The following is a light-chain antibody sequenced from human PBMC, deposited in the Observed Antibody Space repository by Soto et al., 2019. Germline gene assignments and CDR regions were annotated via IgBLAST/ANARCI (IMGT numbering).Light chain of an antibody. CDR3: QQYNSYST. Sequence: DIRMTQSPSTLSASVGDRVTITCRASQSISSWVAWYQQKPGKAPNLLIYDVSSLETGVPARFSGSGSGTEFTLTISSLQPDDFATYYCQQYNSYSTFGQGTTVDIK. V-gene: IGKV1-5*01. CDR2: DVS. CDR1: QSISSW. J-gene: IGKJ1*01.